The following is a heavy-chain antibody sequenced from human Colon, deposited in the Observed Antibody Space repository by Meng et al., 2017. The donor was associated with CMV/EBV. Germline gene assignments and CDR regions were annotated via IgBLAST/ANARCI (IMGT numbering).Heavy chain of an antibody. CDR2: ISSLSSYI. J-gene: IGHJ5*02. Sequence: GESLKISCEASGFTFRTYSMNWVRQAPGKGLEWVASISSLSSYIYYADSVKGRFTISRDNAKNSLYLQMSSLRAEDTAVYFCARTNRGYCNFIACWEWFDPWGQGTLVTVSS. D-gene: IGHD2-15*01. CDR3: ARTNRGYCNFIACWEWFDP. CDR1: GFTFRTYS. V-gene: IGHV3-21*01.